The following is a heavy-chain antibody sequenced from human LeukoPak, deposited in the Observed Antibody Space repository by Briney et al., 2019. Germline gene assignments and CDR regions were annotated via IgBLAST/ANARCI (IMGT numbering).Heavy chain of an antibody. V-gene: IGHV1-2*02. Sequence: ASVKVSCKASGYTFTGYYMHWVRQAPGQGLEWMGWINPNSGGTNYAQKFQGRVTMTRDTSISTAYMELSRLRSEDTAVYYCARVPFMVRGAHFDYWGQGTLVTVSS. CDR3: ARVPFMVRGAHFDY. D-gene: IGHD3-10*01. J-gene: IGHJ4*02. CDR1: GYTFTGYY. CDR2: INPNSGGT.